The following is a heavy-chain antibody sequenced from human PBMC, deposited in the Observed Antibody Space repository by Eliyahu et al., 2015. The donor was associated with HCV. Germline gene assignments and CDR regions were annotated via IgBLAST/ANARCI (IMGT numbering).Heavy chain of an antibody. D-gene: IGHD6-19*01. CDR1: GYTFTSYG. Sequence: QVQLVQSGAEVKKPGASVKVSCXASGYTFTSYGIRWVRQAPGQGLEWMGWISAYNGNTNXAQKLQGRVTMTTDTSTSTAYMELRSLRSDDTAVYYCARGALAQWLVPPTYYYYYGMDVWGQGTTVTVSS. V-gene: IGHV1-18*01. J-gene: IGHJ6*02. CDR2: ISAYNGNT. CDR3: ARGALAQWLVPPTYYYYYGMDV.